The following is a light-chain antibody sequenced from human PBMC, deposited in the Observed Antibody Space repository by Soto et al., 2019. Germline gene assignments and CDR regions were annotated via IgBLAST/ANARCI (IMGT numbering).Light chain of an antibody. CDR3: QQRSNRPPYT. Sequence: EIVLTQSPATLSLSPGERATLSGRASQCVSSYLAWYQQKPGQAPRLLIYDASNRATGIPARFSGSGSGTDFTLTISSLEPEDFAVYYCQQRSNRPPYTFGQGTKLEIK. J-gene: IGKJ2*01. V-gene: IGKV3-11*01. CDR2: DAS. CDR1: QCVSSY.